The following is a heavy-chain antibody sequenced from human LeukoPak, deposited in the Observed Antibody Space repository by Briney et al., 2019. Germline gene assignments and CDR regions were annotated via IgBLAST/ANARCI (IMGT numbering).Heavy chain of an antibody. CDR1: GFTFSSYA. V-gene: IGHV3-30*04. J-gene: IGHJ6*04. CDR3: ARDEGYSGYENGMDV. Sequence: PGRSLRLSCAASGFTFSSYAMHWVRQAPGKGLEGVAVISYDGSNKYYADSVKGRFTISRDNSKNTLYLQMNSLRAEDTAVYYCARDEGYSGYENGMDVWGKGTTVTVSS. D-gene: IGHD5-12*01. CDR2: ISYDGSNK.